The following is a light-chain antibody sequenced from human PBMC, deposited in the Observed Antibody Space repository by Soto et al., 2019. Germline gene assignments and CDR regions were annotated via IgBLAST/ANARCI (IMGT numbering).Light chain of an antibody. CDR1: QAVGTS. CDR3: QQANALPT. J-gene: IGKJ4*01. Sequence: DIQMTQSPSSVSASVGDTVIITCRASQAVGTSLAWFQQKPGTAPKLLIYDVSTLEREVPSRFSGTGSGTDFTFIINNLQPEDFATYYCQQANALPTFGGGTKV. CDR2: DVS. V-gene: IGKV1-12*01.